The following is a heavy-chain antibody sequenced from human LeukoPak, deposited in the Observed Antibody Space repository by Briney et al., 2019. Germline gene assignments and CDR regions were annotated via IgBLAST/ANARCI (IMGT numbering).Heavy chain of an antibody. CDR1: GFTFSSYG. CDR3: ARDVEYSSSLFDY. V-gene: IGHV3-30*03. Sequence: PGGSLRLSCAASGFTFSSYGMHWVRQAPGKGLEWVAVISYDGSNKYYADSVKGRFTISRDNSKNTLYLQMNSLRAEDTAVYYCARDVEYSSSLFDYWGQGTLVTVSS. CDR2: ISYDGSNK. J-gene: IGHJ4*02. D-gene: IGHD6-13*01.